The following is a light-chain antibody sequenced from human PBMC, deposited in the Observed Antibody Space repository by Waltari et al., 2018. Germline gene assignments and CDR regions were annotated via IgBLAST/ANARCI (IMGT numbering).Light chain of an antibody. CDR2: DAS. J-gene: IGKJ2*01. V-gene: IGKV1-5*01. Sequence: DIQMTQSPSTLYASVGDRVTITCRASQSISSWLAWYQQKPGKAPKLLIYDASSLESGVPSRFSGSGSGTEFTLTISSLQPDDFATYYCQQYNSYSPMYTFGQGTKLEIK. CDR3: QQYNSYSPMYT. CDR1: QSISSW.